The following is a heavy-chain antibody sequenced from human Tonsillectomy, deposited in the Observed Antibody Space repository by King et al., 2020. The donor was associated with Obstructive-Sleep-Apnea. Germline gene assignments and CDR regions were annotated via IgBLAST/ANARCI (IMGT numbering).Heavy chain of an antibody. D-gene: IGHD1-14*01. J-gene: IGHJ4*02. V-gene: IGHV3-66*01. Sequence: VQLVESGGGLVQPGGSLRLSCAASGITVSSNYMTWVRQAPGKGLEWVSVIYPGGDTYYADSVNGRFTISRDTSKNTLYLQMNSLRVEDAAVYYCARGGRGVTTEWIDYWGQGTLVTVSA. CDR2: IYPGGDT. CDR3: ARGGRGVTTEWIDY. CDR1: GITVSSNY.